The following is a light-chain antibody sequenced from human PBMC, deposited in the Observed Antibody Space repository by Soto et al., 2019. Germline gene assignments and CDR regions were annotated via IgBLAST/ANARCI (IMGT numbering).Light chain of an antibody. J-gene: IGLJ3*02. V-gene: IGLV7-43*01. CDR2: TTN. CDR1: TGAVTSGNY. CDR3: LLYYGGAQLV. Sequence: QTVVTQEPSLTVSPGGTVTLTCASSTGAVTSGNYPSWFQQRPGQAPRTLIYTTNSKHSWTPARFSGSLLGDKAALTLSGVHPDDEAYYYCLLYYGGAQLVFGGGTKLTVL.